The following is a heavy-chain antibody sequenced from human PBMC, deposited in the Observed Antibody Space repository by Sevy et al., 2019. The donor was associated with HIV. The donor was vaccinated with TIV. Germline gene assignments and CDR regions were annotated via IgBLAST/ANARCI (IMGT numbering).Heavy chain of an antibody. Sequence: ASVKVSCKASGYTFTSYGISWVRQAPGQGLEWMVWISAYNGNTNYAQKLQGRVTMTTDTSTSTAYMELRSLRSDDTAVYYCAREGLVGGYYYYYYGMDVWGQGTTVTVSS. V-gene: IGHV1-18*01. CDR2: ISAYNGNT. J-gene: IGHJ6*02. CDR1: GYTFTSYG. D-gene: IGHD1-26*01. CDR3: AREGLVGGYYYYYYGMDV.